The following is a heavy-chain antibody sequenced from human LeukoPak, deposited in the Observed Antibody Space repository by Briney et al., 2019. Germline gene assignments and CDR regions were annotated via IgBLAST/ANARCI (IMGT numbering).Heavy chain of an antibody. V-gene: IGHV1-2*02. J-gene: IGHJ4*02. Sequence: GASVKVSCKDSGYTFTCYYMHWVGQAPGQGIEGRGWMKPNSGGTNYAQKFQGRVTMTRDTSISTDYMDLSRLRADDTAAEYCARIPRSLLLFGELWYFDYWGQGTLVTVSS. D-gene: IGHD3-10*01. CDR3: ARIPRSLLLFGELWYFDY. CDR2: MKPNSGGT. CDR1: GYTFTCYY.